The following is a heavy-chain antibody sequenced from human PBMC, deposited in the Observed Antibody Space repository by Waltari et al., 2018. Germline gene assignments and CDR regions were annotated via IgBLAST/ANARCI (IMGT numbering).Heavy chain of an antibody. CDR1: GFSLSSFW. D-gene: IGHD2-15*01. CDR3: GRDFRPRPKGENSPKDL. CDR2: IKEDGSER. J-gene: IGHJ2*01. Sequence: EVQLVESGGGLVQPGEYLRLSCAAAGFSLSSFWMSWVRQAPGQWREWLANIKEDGSERYYVDSVKGRFTISRDNAKNSVYLQMNSLRGEDTAVYYCGRDFRPRPKGENSPKDLWGRGTLVTVSS. V-gene: IGHV3-7*01.